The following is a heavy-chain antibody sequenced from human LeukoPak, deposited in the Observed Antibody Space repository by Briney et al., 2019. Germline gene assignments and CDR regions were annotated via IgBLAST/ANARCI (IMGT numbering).Heavy chain of an antibody. V-gene: IGHV3-23*01. CDR2: FSGSGGST. Sequence: GALRPSCAASGFPLSRQSKSLVRQAPGKGVGVVSAFSGSGGSTYYADSVKGRFTISRDNSKNTLYLQMNSLRAEDTAVYYCAKALAKATVTYFDYWGQGTLVTVSS. CDR3: AKALAKATVTYFDY. D-gene: IGHD4-17*01. J-gene: IGHJ4*02. CDR1: GFPLSRQS.